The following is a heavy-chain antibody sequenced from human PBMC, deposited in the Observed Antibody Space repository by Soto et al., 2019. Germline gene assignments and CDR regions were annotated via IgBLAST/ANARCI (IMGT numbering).Heavy chain of an antibody. V-gene: IGHV1-3*01. CDR1: GYTFANYG. Sequence: ASVKVSCKASGYTFANYGIHWVRQAPGQRLELMGWINAGDGDTKYSENFQDRVTITRDTSASTAYMELSSLRSEDTAVYYCARAPGAAIDYWGQGTLVTVSS. CDR3: ARAPGAAIDY. J-gene: IGHJ4*02. CDR2: INAGDGDT.